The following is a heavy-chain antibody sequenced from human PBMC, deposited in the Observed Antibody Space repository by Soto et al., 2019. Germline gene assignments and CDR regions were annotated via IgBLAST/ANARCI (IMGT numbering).Heavy chain of an antibody. D-gene: IGHD4-17*01. CDR1: GVTFSSYA. CDR2: IIHIFGTA. CDR3: AILHPGAYYGDNFDY. V-gene: IGHV1-69*01. J-gene: IGHJ4*02. Sequence: QGQLVQYGAEVQKPGSSVKVSCKASGVTFSSYAISWVRQAPGQGLEWMGGIIHIFGTANYAQKFQGRVTITADASTSTADMELSRLRSEDTAVYYCAILHPGAYYGDNFDYLGQGTLVTVSS.